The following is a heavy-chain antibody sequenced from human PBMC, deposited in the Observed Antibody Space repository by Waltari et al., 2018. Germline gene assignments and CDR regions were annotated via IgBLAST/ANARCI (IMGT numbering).Heavy chain of an antibody. CDR1: GDSFSSITSS. CDR3: ARRGDWLPLDAFDI. D-gene: IGHD2-15*01. Sequence: QLQLQESGPGLVNSSGPLSLTCAVSGDSFSSITSSWVWIRQLPGKEIEWIGTIYPSGDTYYHGSLESRVRMSLDRSTNHFSMALRSVTAADTAVYYCARRGDWLPLDAFDIWGQGTVVTVSS. CDR2: IYPSGDT. J-gene: IGHJ3*02. V-gene: IGHV4-39*02.